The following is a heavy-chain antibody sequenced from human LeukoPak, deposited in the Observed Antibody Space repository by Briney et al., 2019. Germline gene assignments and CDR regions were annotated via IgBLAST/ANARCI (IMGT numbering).Heavy chain of an antibody. CDR1: GYSITSYG. J-gene: IGHJ4*02. D-gene: IGHD1-26*01. Sequence: GASVKVSCKASGYSITSYGISWVRQAPGQGLEWMGWMSGDDGNIKYAQKFQGRATMITDTSTSTAYMELRSLRSDDTAVYYCARDWSYSVDYWGQGTLVTVSS. CDR2: MSGDDGNI. V-gene: IGHV1-18*01. CDR3: ARDWSYSVDY.